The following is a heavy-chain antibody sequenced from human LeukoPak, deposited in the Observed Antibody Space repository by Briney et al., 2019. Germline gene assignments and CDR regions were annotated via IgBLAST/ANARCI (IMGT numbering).Heavy chain of an antibody. D-gene: IGHD6-13*01. CDR2: IHYDGSNN. CDR1: GFTFSSYE. CDR3: AKDHGSSDWYYFDY. J-gene: IGHJ4*02. Sequence: GGSLRLSCAASGFTFSSYEMNWVRQAPGKGLEWVAFIHYDGSNNYYADSVKGRFTISRDNSKNTLYLQMNTLRADDTAIYYCAKDHGSSDWYYFDYWGQGTLVTVSS. V-gene: IGHV3-30*02.